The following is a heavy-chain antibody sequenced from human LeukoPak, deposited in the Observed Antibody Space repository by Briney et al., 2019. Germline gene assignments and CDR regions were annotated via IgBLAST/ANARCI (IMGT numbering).Heavy chain of an antibody. D-gene: IGHD5-18*01. CDR1: GFTFSDYG. CDR3: AKDQGIQLWLKYFQH. V-gene: IGHV3-13*01. CDR2: IGAAGDT. J-gene: IGHJ1*01. Sequence: GGSLRLSCAASGFTFSDYGMHWVRQGTGKGLEWVSAIGAAGDTYYSGSVKGRFTISRENAKNSLYLQMNTLRAGDTAVYYCAKDQGIQLWLKYFQHWGQGTLVTVSS.